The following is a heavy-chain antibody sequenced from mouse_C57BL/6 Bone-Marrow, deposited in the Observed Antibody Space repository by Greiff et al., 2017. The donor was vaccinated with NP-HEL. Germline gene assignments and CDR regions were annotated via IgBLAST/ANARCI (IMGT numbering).Heavy chain of an antibody. CDR3: TPWGRAFAY. Sequence: EVKVEESGEGLVKPGGSLKLSCAASGFTFSSYAMSWVRQTPEKRLEWVAYISSGGDYIYYADTVKGRFTISRDNARNTLYLQMSSLKSEDTAMYYCTPWGRAFAYWGQGTLVTVSA. CDR1: GFTFSSYA. J-gene: IGHJ3*01. D-gene: IGHD3-1*01. CDR2: ISSGGDYI. V-gene: IGHV5-9-1*02.